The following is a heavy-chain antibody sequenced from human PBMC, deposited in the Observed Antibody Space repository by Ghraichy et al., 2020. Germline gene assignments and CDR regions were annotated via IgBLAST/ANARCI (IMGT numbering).Heavy chain of an antibody. J-gene: IGHJ6*02. CDR1: GYTFTSYG. Sequence: ASVKVSCKASGYTFTSYGISWVRQAPGQGLEWMGWISAYNGNTNYAQKLQGRVTMTTDTSTSTAYMELRSLRSDDTAVYYCARDMPNVVPAAISYYYGMDVWGQGTTVTVSS. CDR3: ARDMPNVVPAAISYYYGMDV. CDR2: ISAYNGNT. V-gene: IGHV1-18*01. D-gene: IGHD2-2*02.